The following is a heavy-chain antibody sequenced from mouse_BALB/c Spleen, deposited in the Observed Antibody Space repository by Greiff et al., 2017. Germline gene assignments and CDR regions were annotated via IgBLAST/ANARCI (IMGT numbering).Heavy chain of an antibody. CDR2: IDPSDSYT. CDR3: AQTARAWFAY. V-gene: IGHV1-69*02. Sequence: QVQLQQPGAELVKPGASVKLSCKASGYTFPSYWMHGVKQRPGQGLEWIGEIDPSDSYTNYNQKFKGKATLTVDKSSSTAYMQLSSLTSEDSAVYYCAQTARAWFAYWGQGTLVTVSA. CDR1: GYTFPSYW. J-gene: IGHJ3*01. D-gene: IGHD3-2*01.